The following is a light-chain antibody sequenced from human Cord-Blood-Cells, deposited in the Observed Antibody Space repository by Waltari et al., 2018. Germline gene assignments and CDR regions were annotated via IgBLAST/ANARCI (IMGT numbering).Light chain of an antibody. V-gene: IGLV2-14*01. Sequence: QSALTQPASVSGSPGQSNTISCTGTGRDVGGYNYVSLYQQHPGKAPKLMIYDVSNRPSGVSNRFSGSKSGNTASLTISGLQAEDEADYYCSSYTSSSTLVFGTGTKVTVL. CDR1: GRDVGGYNY. CDR2: DVS. J-gene: IGLJ1*01. CDR3: SSYTSSSTLV.